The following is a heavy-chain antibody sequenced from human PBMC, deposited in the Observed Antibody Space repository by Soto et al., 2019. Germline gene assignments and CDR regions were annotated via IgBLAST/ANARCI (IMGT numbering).Heavy chain of an antibody. J-gene: IGHJ5*02. CDR1: GGYISGYG. V-gene: IGHV4-59*12. CDR3: ARFYDSSGYRNWFDP. Sequence: SETLCVTCTVAGGYISGYGWSWIRQQTGKGLEWIGYIYYSGSPDYNPSLKTRVTISVDKSKNQFSLKLSSVTAADTAVYYCARFYDSSGYRNWFDPWGQGTLVTVSS. CDR2: IYYSGSP. D-gene: IGHD3-22*01.